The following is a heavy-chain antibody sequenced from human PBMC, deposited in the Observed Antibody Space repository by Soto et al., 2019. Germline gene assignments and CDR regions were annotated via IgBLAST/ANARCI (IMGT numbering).Heavy chain of an antibody. CDR1: GGTFSSYA. Sequence: ASVKVSCKASGGTFSSYAISWVRQAPGQGPEWMGGIIPIFGTANYAQKFQGRVTITADESTSTAYMELSSLRSEDTAVYYCARDRKVAVAGTGGMDVWGQGTTVTVS. J-gene: IGHJ6*02. D-gene: IGHD6-19*01. CDR3: ARDRKVAVAGTGGMDV. V-gene: IGHV1-69*13. CDR2: IIPIFGTA.